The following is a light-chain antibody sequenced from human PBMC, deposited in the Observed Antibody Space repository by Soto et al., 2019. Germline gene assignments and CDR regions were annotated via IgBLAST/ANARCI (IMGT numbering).Light chain of an antibody. CDR2: GNS. Sequence: QSVLTQPPSVSGAPGQRVTISCTGSSSNIGAGFDVHWYHQIAGTAPKFLIYGNSNRPSGVPDRFSGSRSASSASLAVTGLQAEDEADYYCQSYDIRLSAWVFGGGTKLTVL. V-gene: IGLV1-40*01. J-gene: IGLJ3*02. CDR1: SSNIGAGFD. CDR3: QSYDIRLSAWV.